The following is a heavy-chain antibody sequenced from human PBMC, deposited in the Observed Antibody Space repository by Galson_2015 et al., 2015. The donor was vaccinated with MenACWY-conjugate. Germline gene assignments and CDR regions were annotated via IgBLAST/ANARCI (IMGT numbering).Heavy chain of an antibody. D-gene: IGHD1-26*01. J-gene: IGHJ3*02. CDR1: GYIFSSYG. Sequence: SVKVSCKAFGYIFSSYGITWVRQAPGQGFEWMGWISAYSGDTKYAQKMQDRVTMTADTSTSTAYLDLKSLRSDDTALYYCARDESVVAADSHASEIWVQGTMVTVSS. CDR3: ARDESVVAADSHASEI. V-gene: IGHV1-18*01. CDR2: ISAYSGDT.